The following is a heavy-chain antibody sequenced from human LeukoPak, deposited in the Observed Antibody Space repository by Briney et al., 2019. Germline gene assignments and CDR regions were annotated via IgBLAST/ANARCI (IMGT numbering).Heavy chain of an antibody. D-gene: IGHD3-22*01. Sequence: PGESLKISCKGSGYSFTSYWIGWVRQMPGKGLEWMGIIYPVDSDTKYSPSFQGQVAISADKPISTAYLQWSSLKASDTAMYYCARPYDSSGYWGGFDCWGQGTLVTVSS. CDR3: ARPYDSSGYWGGFDC. CDR2: IYPVDSDT. CDR1: GYSFTSYW. J-gene: IGHJ4*02. V-gene: IGHV5-51*04.